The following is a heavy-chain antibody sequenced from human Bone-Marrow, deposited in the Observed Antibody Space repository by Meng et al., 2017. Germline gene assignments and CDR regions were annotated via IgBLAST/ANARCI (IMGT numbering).Heavy chain of an antibody. J-gene: IGHJ6*02. CDR3: ARESVVVVAATIADYYYYGMDV. CDR1: GYTFTSYY. Sequence: ASVKVSCQASGYTFTSYYMHWVRQATGQGLEWMGIINPSGGSTSYAQKFQGRVTMTRDTSTSTVYMELSSLRSEDTAVYYCARESVVVVAATIADYYYYGMDVWGQGTTVTVSS. CDR2: INPSGGST. V-gene: IGHV1-46*01. D-gene: IGHD2-15*01.